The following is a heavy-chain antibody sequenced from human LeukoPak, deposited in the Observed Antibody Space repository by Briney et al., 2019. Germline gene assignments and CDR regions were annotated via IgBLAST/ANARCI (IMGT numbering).Heavy chain of an antibody. Sequence: PGGSLRLSCAASGFTFSNYAMSWVRQVPGKGLEWVSAISGSGGSTYYADSVKGRFTISRDNSKNTLYLQMNSLRAEDTAVYYCARGSLWLQLDYWGQGTLVTVSS. CDR2: ISGSGGST. J-gene: IGHJ4*02. D-gene: IGHD5-24*01. CDR3: ARGSLWLQLDY. CDR1: GFTFSNYA. V-gene: IGHV3-23*01.